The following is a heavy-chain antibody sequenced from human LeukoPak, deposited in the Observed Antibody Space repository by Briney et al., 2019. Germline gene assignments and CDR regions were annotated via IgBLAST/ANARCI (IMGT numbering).Heavy chain of an antibody. D-gene: IGHD3-22*01. CDR2: IYYSGTT. CDR3: ARHYYDSSGYRRDYYFDY. CDR1: GGTISSSSYY. Sequence: PSETLSLTCTVSGGTISSSSYYWGWIRPPPGKGLEWNGRIYYSGTTYYNPSLKRRITISVDTSNYQFSLKLSSVTAADTAVYYCARHYYDSSGYRRDYYFDYWGQGTLVTVSS. J-gene: IGHJ4*02. V-gene: IGHV4-39*01.